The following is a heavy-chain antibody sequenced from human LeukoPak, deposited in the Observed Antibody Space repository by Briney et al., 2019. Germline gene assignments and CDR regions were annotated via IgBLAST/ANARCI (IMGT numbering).Heavy chain of an antibody. D-gene: IGHD3-22*01. CDR2: INPSGGST. CDR1: GYAFTSYY. V-gene: IGHV1-46*01. Sequence: ASVKVSCKASGYAFTSYYMHWVRQAPGQGLEWMGIINPSGGSTSYAQKFQGRVTMTRDMSTSTVYMELSSLRSEDTAVYYCARGGGRITMIVVARGHFDYWGQGTLVTVSS. CDR3: ARGGGRITMIVVARGHFDY. J-gene: IGHJ4*02.